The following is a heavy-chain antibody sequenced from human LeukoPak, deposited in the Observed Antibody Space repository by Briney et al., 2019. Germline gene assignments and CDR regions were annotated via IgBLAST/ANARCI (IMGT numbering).Heavy chain of an antibody. CDR1: GFTFSSYG. D-gene: IGHD2-21*02. Sequence: GGSLRLSCAASGFTFSSYGMHWVRQAPGKGLEWVAVISYDGGKKYYADSVKGRFTISRGNPKNTLYLQMNSLRAEDTAVYYCAKHSTSYCCGDCYRWVLGEIDDWGQGTLVTVSS. CDR3: AKHSTSYCCGDCYRWVLGEIDD. V-gene: IGHV3-30*18. CDR2: ISYDGGKK. J-gene: IGHJ4*02.